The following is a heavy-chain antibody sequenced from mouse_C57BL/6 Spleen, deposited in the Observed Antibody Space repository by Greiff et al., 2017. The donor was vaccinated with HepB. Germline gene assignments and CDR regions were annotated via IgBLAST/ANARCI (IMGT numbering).Heavy chain of an antibody. Sequence: QVQLKQPGAELVKPGASVKLSCKASGHTFTSYWMHWVKQRPGQGLEWIGMIHPNSGSTNYNEKFKSKATLTVDKSSSTAYMQLSSLTSEDSAVYYCARTQGGTEAMDYWGQGTSVTVSS. CDR2: IHPNSGST. J-gene: IGHJ4*01. CDR1: GHTFTSYW. CDR3: ARTQGGTEAMDY. V-gene: IGHV1-64*01. D-gene: IGHD3-2*02.